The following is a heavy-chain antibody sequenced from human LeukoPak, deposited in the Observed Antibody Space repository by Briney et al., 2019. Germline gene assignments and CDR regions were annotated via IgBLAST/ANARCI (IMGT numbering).Heavy chain of an antibody. CDR2: IRYEGSNK. CDR3: AKDRDSGYEGFDY. J-gene: IGHJ4*02. V-gene: IGHV3-30*02. Sequence: PGGSLRLSCAASGFTFSSYGMHWVRQAPGKGLEWVAFIRYEGSNKYYVDSVKGRFTISRDNSKSTLHLQMNSLRVEDTAVYYCAKDRDSGYEGFDYWGQGTLVTVSS. D-gene: IGHD5-12*01. CDR1: GFTFSSYG.